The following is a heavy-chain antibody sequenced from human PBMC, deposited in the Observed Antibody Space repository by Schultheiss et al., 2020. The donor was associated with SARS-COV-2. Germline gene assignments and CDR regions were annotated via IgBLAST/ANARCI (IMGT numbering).Heavy chain of an antibody. Sequence: GGSLRLSCAASGFTVSSNYMSWVRQAPGKGLEWVSVIYSGGSTYYADSVKGRFTISRDNSKNTLYLQMNSLRAEDTAVYYCAREKGYCSSTSCHAPLYYFDYWGQGTLVTVSS. D-gene: IGHD2-2*01. CDR1: GFTVSSNY. J-gene: IGHJ4*02. CDR3: AREKGYCSSTSCHAPLYYFDY. V-gene: IGHV3-53*05. CDR2: IYSGGST.